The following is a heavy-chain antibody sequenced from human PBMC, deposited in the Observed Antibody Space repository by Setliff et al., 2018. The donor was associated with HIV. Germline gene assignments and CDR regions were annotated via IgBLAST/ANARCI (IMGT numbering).Heavy chain of an antibody. CDR2: ISHSGST. Sequence: KASETLSLTCAVYGGSFSGNYWSWVRQSPGKGLEWIGEISHSGSTNYSPSLRSRVTISIDKSNNQFSLKLSSVTAADTAVYYCARDYYDDTYYRPGIYYYYYMDVWGKGTTVTVSS. J-gene: IGHJ6*03. V-gene: IGHV4-34*01. D-gene: IGHD3-10*01. CDR1: GGSFSGNY. CDR3: ARDYYDDTYYRPGIYYYYYMDV.